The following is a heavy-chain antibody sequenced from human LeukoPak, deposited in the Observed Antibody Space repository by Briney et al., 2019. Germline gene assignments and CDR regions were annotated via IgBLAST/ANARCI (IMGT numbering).Heavy chain of an antibody. CDR1: GFTFSSYA. J-gene: IGHJ3*02. CDR3: AKNIVVVTAIRSYAFDI. Sequence: PGGSLRLSCAASGFTFSSYAMSWVRQAPGKGLEWVSAISGSGGSTYYADSVKGRFTISRDNSKNTLYLQMNSLRAEDTAVYYCAKNIVVVTAIRSYAFDIWGQGTMVTVSS. V-gene: IGHV3-23*01. CDR2: ISGSGGST. D-gene: IGHD2-21*02.